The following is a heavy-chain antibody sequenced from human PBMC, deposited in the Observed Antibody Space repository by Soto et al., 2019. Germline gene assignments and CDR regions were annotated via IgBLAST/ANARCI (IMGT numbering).Heavy chain of an antibody. V-gene: IGHV4-31*02. CDR2: GST. J-gene: IGHJ6*02. Sequence: GSTYYNPSLKSRVTISVDTSKNQFSLKLSSVTAADTAVYYCARGSTYYDFWRGSAYYYYGMDVWGQGTTVTVSS. CDR3: ARGSTYYDFWRGSAYYYYGMDV. D-gene: IGHD3-3*01.